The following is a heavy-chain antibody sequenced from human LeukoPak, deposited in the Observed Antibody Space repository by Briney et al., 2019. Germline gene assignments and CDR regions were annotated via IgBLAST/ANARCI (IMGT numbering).Heavy chain of an antibody. CDR3: AKDMAHYYYDELVPPRGALDI. CDR1: GFTFSTYA. V-gene: IGHV3-30-3*01. D-gene: IGHD3-16*01. Sequence: GGSLRLSCAASGFTFSTYAMHWVRQAPGKAPGKGLEWVALISYGGSNEYYADSVKGRFTISRDNSKNTLYLQMNSLRAEDTAVYYCAKDMAHYYYDELVPPRGALDIWGQGTMVTVSS. CDR2: ISYGGSNE. J-gene: IGHJ3*02.